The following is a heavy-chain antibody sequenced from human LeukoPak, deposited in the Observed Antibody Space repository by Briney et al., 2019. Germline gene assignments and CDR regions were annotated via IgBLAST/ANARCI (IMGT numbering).Heavy chain of an antibody. D-gene: IGHD4-23*01. CDR1: GYSFTSYW. CDR2: IYPGDSDT. Sequence: GESLKISCRTSGYSFTSYWIGWVRQMPGKGLEWMGIIYPGDSDTRYSPSFQGQVTISADKSISTAYLQWSSLKASDTAMYYCARYQHVRWEMRGYAFDIWGQGTMVTVSS. CDR3: ARYQHVRWEMRGYAFDI. V-gene: IGHV5-51*01. J-gene: IGHJ3*02.